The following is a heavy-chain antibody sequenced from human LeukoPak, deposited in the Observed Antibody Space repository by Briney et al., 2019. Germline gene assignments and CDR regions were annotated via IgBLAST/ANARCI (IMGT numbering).Heavy chain of an antibody. CDR1: GYTFLDYY. CDR3: AKEFYTTGGTVMDSQYYYYFGLDV. CDR2: INPSGGST. Sequence: ASVKVSCKASGYTFLDYYIHWVRQAPGQGLEWMGIINPSGGSTSYAQKFQGRDTMTRDTSTSTDYMELSSLESDDTAVYYCAKEFYTTGGTVMDSQYYYYFGLDVWGQGTTVTVSS. V-gene: IGHV1-46*01. J-gene: IGHJ6*02. D-gene: IGHD2-2*02.